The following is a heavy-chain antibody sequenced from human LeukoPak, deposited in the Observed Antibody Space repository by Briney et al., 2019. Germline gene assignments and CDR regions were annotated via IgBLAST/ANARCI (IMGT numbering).Heavy chain of an antibody. J-gene: IGHJ4*02. D-gene: IGHD3-22*01. CDR2: ISSDGSNK. CDR3: ARNYYDSSGYYYDIYYFDY. V-gene: IGHV3-30-3*01. Sequence: GGSLRLSCAASGFTFSSFTMHWVRQAPGKGLRWMAVISSDGSNKYYADSVKGRFTISRDNSKNTLYLQMNSLRAEDTAVYYCARNYYDSSGYYYDIYYFDYWGQGTLVTVSS. CDR1: GFTFSSFT.